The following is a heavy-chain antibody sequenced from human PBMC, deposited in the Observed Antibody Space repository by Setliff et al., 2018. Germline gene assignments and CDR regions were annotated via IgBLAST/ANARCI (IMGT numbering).Heavy chain of an antibody. J-gene: IGHJ6*03. CDR1: GYSFTSYW. V-gene: IGHV5-51*01. D-gene: IGHD3-22*01. Sequence: PGESLKISCKGSGYSFTSYWIGWVRQMPGKGLEWMGIIYPGDSDTRYSSSFQGQVTISADKSISTAYLQWSSLKASDTAMYYCARQARGYYYDSSGYYRASPGYYYMDVWGKGTTVTVSS. CDR3: ARQARGYYYDSSGYYRASPGYYYMDV. CDR2: IYPGDSDT.